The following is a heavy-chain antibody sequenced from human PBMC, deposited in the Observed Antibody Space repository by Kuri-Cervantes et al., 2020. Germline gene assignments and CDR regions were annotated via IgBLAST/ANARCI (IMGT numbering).Heavy chain of an antibody. CDR2: ISSSGSTI. Sequence: GESLKISCAASGFIFDDYAMHWVRQAPGKCLEWVSYISSSGSTIYYADSVKGRFTISRDNAKNSLYLQMNSLRAEDTAVYYCAGGYDSSGYYFYRFDYWGQGTLVTVSS. J-gene: IGHJ4*02. D-gene: IGHD3-22*01. CDR1: GFIFDDYA. CDR3: AGGYDSSGYYFYRFDY. V-gene: IGHV3-11*04.